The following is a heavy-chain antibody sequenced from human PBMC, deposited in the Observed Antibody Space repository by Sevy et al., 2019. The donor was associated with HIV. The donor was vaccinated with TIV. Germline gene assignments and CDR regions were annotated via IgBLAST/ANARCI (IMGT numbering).Heavy chain of an antibody. D-gene: IGHD3-10*01. J-gene: IGHJ4*02. CDR3: ARVGIFEGSESHFRFIDY. CDR1: GFTVSTYW. V-gene: IGHV3-7*01. CDR2: INQDGSKK. Sequence: GGSLRLSCAASGFTVSTYWMTWVRQAPGKGLEWVANINQDGSKKNYVDSMKGRFTISRDNAKNSLYVQMNSLRAEDTAVYYCARVGIFEGSESHFRFIDYWGQGILVTVSS.